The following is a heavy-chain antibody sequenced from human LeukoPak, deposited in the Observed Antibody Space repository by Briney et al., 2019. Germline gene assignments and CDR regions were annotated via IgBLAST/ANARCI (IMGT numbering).Heavy chain of an antibody. J-gene: IGHJ4*02. Sequence: PGGSLRLSCAASGFTFSSYSMNWVRQAPGKGLEWVSSISSSSSYIYYADSVKGRFTISRDNAKNSLYLQMNSLRAEDTAVYYCARDRGYCSSTSCYRSPFDYWGQGTLVTVSS. V-gene: IGHV3-21*01. D-gene: IGHD2-2*01. CDR3: ARDRGYCSSTSCYRSPFDY. CDR1: GFTFSSYS. CDR2: ISSSSSYI.